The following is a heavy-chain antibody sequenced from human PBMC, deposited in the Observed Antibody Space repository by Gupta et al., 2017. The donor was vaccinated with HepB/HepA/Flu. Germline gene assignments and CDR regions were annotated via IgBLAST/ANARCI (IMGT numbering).Heavy chain of an antibody. CDR1: GFTFSGHS. CDR2: VSADGNLQ. J-gene: IGHJ4*02. Sequence: QVQLVESGGGVVQPGRSLRLSCVVYGFTFSGHSMHWVRQAPGKGLEWVAVVSADGNLQYYADAVKGRFTISRDSSKDTVYLQMNSLRVEDTSLYYCARDIYAFGTVGVPDYWGRGTLVTVSS. D-gene: IGHD3-10*01. CDR3: ARDIYAFGTVGVPDY. V-gene: IGHV3-30-3*01.